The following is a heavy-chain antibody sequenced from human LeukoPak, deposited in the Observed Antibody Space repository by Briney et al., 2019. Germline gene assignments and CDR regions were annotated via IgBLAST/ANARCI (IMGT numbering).Heavy chain of an antibody. D-gene: IGHD3-22*01. CDR3: ARDYYDSSVYYYGIHDY. Sequence: SETLSLTCAVYGGSFSGYYWSWIRQPPGKGGEGIGEINHSGSTNYNPSLRRRVTISVDTSKTQFSLKLSSVPAADTPVYYCARDYYDSSVYYYGIHDYWGQGTLVTVSS. CDR2: INHSGST. CDR1: GGSFSGYY. J-gene: IGHJ4*02. V-gene: IGHV4-34*01.